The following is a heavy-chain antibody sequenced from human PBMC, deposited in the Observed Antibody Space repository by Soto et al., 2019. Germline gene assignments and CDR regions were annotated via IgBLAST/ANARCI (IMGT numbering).Heavy chain of an antibody. J-gene: IGHJ4*02. CDR2: ISGSGGST. D-gene: IGHD1-26*01. Sequence: GGSLRLSCAASGFTFSSYAMSWVRQAPGKGLEWVSAISGSGGSTYYADSVKGRFAISRDNSKNTLYLQMNSLRAEDTAVYYCAKRERVGATTPGSFDYWGQGTLVTVSS. V-gene: IGHV3-23*01. CDR1: GFTFSSYA. CDR3: AKRERVGATTPGSFDY.